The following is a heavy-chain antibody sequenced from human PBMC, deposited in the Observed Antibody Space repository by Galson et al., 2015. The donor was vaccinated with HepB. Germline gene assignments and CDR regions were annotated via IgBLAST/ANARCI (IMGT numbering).Heavy chain of an antibody. D-gene: IGHD3-22*01. V-gene: IGHV2-5*01. CDR3: AHRNYYDSSGYTFDY. CDR2: IFWNDDK. CDR1: GFSVTTGGVG. Sequence: PALVKPTQPLTLTCTFSGFSVTTGGVGVGWIRQPPGKALEWLALIFWNDDKFYSPSPKNRLTITKDTSKNQVGLTLSNMDPVDSATYYCAHRNYYDSSGYTFDYWGPGTPVIVSS. J-gene: IGHJ4*02.